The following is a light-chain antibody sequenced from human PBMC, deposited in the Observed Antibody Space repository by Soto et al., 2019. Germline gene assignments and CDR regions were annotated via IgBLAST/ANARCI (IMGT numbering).Light chain of an antibody. V-gene: IGKV3-11*01. CDR3: PQRSNWLT. J-gene: IGKJ4*01. CDR2: DTS. CDR1: QSVARF. Sequence: EIVLTQSPATLSLSPGERATLSCRASQSVARFLAWYQQKPGQAPRLLIYDTSNRATGIPARFSGSGSGTDFTLTFSSLEPEDFAVYSCPQRSNWLTFGGGTKVDI.